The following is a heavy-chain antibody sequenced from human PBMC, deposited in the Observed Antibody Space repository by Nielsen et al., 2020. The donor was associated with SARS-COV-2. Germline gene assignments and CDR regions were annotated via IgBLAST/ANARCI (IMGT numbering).Heavy chain of an antibody. CDR1: GFTFSSYS. Sequence: GESLKISCAASGFTFSSYSMNWVRQAPGKGLEWVSYISSSSSTIYYADSVKGRLTISRDNSKNTLYLQMNSLRAEDTAVYYCANGYSPDYWGQGTLVTASS. CDR3: ANGYSPDY. D-gene: IGHD5-18*01. J-gene: IGHJ4*02. V-gene: IGHV3-48*01. CDR2: ISSSSSTI.